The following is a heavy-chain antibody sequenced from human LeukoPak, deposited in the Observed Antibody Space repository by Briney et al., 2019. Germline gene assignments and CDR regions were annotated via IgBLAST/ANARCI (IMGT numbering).Heavy chain of an antibody. V-gene: IGHV3-53*01. CDR1: GFTVSSNY. D-gene: IGHD3-10*01. CDR3: ASGGMGARKYYSDPFHY. Sequence: GGSLRLSCAASGFTVSSNYMSWVRQVPGKGLEWVSILYSRGSTYYADSVKGRFTISRDDSKNTLNLQMNSLRAEDTAVYYCASGGMGARKYYSDPFHYWGQRTLVTVSS. J-gene: IGHJ4*02. CDR2: LYSRGST.